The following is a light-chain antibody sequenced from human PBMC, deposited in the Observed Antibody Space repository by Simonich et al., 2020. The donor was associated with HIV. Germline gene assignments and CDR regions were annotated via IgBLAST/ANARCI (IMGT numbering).Light chain of an antibody. CDR2: GAS. CDR1: QSVSRSY. CDR3: QQYNNWPT. J-gene: IGKJ1*01. Sequence: EIVMTQPPATLSVSPGEIATNACRASQSVSRSYLAWDQQKPGQAPRLLILGASSRATGIPNRFSGSGSGTDFTLTISRLEPEDFAVYYCQQYNNWPTFGQGTKVEIK. V-gene: IGKV3-20*01.